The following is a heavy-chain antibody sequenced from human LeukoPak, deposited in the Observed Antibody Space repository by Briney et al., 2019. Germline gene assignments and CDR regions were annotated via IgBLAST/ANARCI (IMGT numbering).Heavy chain of an antibody. Sequence: GGSLRLSCAASGFTVSNNYMSWVRQAPGKGLEWISVIYGGDSTYYADSVKGRFTISRDNSKNTLYLQMNSLRAEDTAVYYCARAQYSYVSGSYERDYWGRGTLVTVSS. CDR2: IYGGDST. V-gene: IGHV3-66*01. D-gene: IGHD3-10*01. CDR1: GFTVSNNY. J-gene: IGHJ4*02. CDR3: ARAQYSYVSGSYERDY.